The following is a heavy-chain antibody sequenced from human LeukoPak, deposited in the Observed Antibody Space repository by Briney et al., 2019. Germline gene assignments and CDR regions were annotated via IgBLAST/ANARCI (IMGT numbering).Heavy chain of an antibody. CDR2: TYYRSKWSE. J-gene: IGHJ4*02. CDR3: ARDRDYGDFYFDY. V-gene: IGHV6-1*01. CDR1: GDSVSSNSAA. Sequence: SQTLSLTCAISGDSVSSNSAAWHWIRQSPSRGLEWLGRTYYRSKWSEDYALSVKGRITINPDTSKNQFSLHLNSVTPEDTAVYYCARDRDYGDFYFDYWGQGTLVTVSS. D-gene: IGHD4-17*01.